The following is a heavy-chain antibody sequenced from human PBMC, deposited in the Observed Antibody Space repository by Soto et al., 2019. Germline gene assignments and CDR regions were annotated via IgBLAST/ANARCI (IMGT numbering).Heavy chain of an antibody. Sequence: SETLSLTCTVSGGSISSGDYYWSWIRQPPGKGLEWIGYIYYSGSTYYNPSLKSRVTISVDTSKNQFSLKLSSVTAADTAVYYCARAAPTLAYCGGDCLNWFDPWGQGTLVTSPQ. CDR2: IYYSGST. CDR1: GGSISSGDYY. V-gene: IGHV4-30-4*01. J-gene: IGHJ5*02. CDR3: ARAAPTLAYCGGDCLNWFDP. D-gene: IGHD2-21*02.